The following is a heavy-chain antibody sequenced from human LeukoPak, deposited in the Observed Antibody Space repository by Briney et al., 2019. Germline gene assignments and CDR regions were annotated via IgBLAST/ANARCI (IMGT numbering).Heavy chain of an antibody. CDR2: ISAYNGNT. V-gene: IGHV1-18*01. Sequence: VASVKVSCKASGYTFTSYGISWVRQAPGQGLEWMGWISAYNGNTNYAQKLQGRVTMTTDTSTSTAYMELRSLRSEDTAVYYCARGMNSSGWYYYYYGMDVWGQGTTVTVSS. D-gene: IGHD6-19*01. J-gene: IGHJ6*02. CDR3: ARGMNSSGWYYYYYGMDV. CDR1: GYTFTSYG.